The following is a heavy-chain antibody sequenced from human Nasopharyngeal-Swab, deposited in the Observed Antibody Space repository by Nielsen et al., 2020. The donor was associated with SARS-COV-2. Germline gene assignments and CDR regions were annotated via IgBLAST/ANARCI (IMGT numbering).Heavy chain of an antibody. CDR3: ARGDTVTILTHFDY. CDR2: ISSSSTI. J-gene: IGHJ4*02. D-gene: IGHD4-17*01. V-gene: IGHV3-48*01. CDR1: GFTFSSYS. Sequence: GESLKISCAASGFTFSSYSMNWVRQAPGKGLEWVSYISSSSTIYYADSVKGRFTISRDNSKNTLYLQMNSLRAEDTAVYYCARGDTVTILTHFDYWGQGTLVTVSS.